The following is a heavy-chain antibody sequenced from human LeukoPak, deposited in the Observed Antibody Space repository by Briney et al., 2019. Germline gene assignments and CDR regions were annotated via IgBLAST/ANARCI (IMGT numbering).Heavy chain of an antibody. D-gene: IGHD1-26*01. Sequence: ASVKVSCRASGGTFSSYAISWVRQAPGQGLEWMGWISAYNGNTNYAQKLQGRVTMTTDTSTSTAYMELSSLRSEDTAVYYCARGRYSGRNPLWNWGQGTLVTVSS. V-gene: IGHV1-18*01. J-gene: IGHJ4*02. CDR2: ISAYNGNT. CDR3: ARGRYSGRNPLWN. CDR1: GGTFSSYA.